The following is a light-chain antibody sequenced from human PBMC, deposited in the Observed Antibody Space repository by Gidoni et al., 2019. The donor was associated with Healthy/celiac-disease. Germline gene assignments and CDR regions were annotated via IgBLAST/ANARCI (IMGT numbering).Light chain of an antibody. CDR2: GNS. CDR3: QSYDSSLSGWV. V-gene: IGLV1-40*01. J-gene: IGLJ2*01. Sequence: QSVLTQPPSVSGAPGQRVTIPCTGSSSNIGAGYAVHWYQQLPGTAPKLLIYGNSHRPSGVPDRFSGSKSGTSASLAITGLQAEDEADYYCQSYDSSLSGWVFGGGTKLTVL. CDR1: SSNIGAGYA.